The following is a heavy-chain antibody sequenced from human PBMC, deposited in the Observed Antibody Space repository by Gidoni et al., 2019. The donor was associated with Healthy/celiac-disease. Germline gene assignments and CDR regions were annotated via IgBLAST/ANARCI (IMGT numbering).Heavy chain of an antibody. CDR3: ARRSPDYGDYVDY. D-gene: IGHD4-17*01. Sequence: QLQLQESGPGLVKPSETLSLTCTVSGGSISSSSYYWCWIRQPPGKGLEWIGSIYYSGSTYYNPSLKSRVTISVDTSKNQFSLKLSSVTAADTAVYYCARRSPDYGDYVDYWGQGTLVTVSS. CDR1: GGSISSSSYY. V-gene: IGHV4-39*01. CDR2: IYYSGST. J-gene: IGHJ4*02.